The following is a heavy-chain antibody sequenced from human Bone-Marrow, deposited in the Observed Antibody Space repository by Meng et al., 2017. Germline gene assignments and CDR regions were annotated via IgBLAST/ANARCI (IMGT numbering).Heavy chain of an antibody. V-gene: IGHV3-7*03. CDR3: AKAGGAFSSGWYEVDY. D-gene: IGHD6-19*01. CDR2: IKQDGSEK. J-gene: IGHJ4*02. CDR1: GFTFSSYW. Sequence: GESLKISCAASGFTFSSYWMSWVRQVPGKGLEWVANIKQDGSEKYYVDSVKGRFTISRDNSKNTLHLQMSSLRAEDTAVYYCAKAGGAFSSGWYEVDYWGQGTLVTVSS.